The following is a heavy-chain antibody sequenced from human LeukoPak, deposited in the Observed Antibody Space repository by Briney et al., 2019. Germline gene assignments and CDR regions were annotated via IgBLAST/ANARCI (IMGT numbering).Heavy chain of an antibody. CDR1: GFTFSSYW. J-gene: IGHJ4*02. Sequence: GGSLRLSCAASGFTFSSYWMHWVRQAPGKGLVWVSRIKSDGSSTSYADSVKGRFTISRDNAKNTLYLQMNSLRAEDTAVYYCASLSITTTTIDYWGQGTLVTVSS. D-gene: IGHD3-10*01. CDR2: IKSDGSST. CDR3: ASLSITTTTIDY. V-gene: IGHV3-74*01.